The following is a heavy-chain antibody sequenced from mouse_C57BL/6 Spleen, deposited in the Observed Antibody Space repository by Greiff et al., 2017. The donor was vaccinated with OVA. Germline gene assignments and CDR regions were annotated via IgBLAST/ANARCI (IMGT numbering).Heavy chain of an antibody. CDR3: ARRGTTVVAEGY. CDR1: GYTFTSYW. Sequence: QVQLQQPGAELVKPGASVKLSCKASGYTFTSYWMQWVKQRPGQGLEWIGEIDPSDSYTNYNQKFKGKATLTVDTSSSTAYMQLSSLTSEDSAVYYCARRGTTVVAEGYWGQGTTLTVSS. D-gene: IGHD1-1*01. CDR2: IDPSDSYT. J-gene: IGHJ2*01. V-gene: IGHV1-50*01.